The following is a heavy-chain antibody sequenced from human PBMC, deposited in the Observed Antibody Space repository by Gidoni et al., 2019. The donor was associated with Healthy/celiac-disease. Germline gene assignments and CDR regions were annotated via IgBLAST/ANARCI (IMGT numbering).Heavy chain of an antibody. V-gene: IGHV4-30-4*01. CDR3: ARDVVVVAATNYYYYGMDV. CDR2: IYYSGST. CDR1: GGSISRGDYY. D-gene: IGHD2-15*01. J-gene: IGHJ6*02. Sequence: QVQLQESGPGLVKPSQTLSLTCTVSGGSISRGDYYWSWIRQPPGKGLEWIGYIYYSGSTYYNPSLKSRVTISVDTSKNQFSLKLSSVTAADTAVYYCARDVVVVAATNYYYYGMDVWGQGTTVTVSS.